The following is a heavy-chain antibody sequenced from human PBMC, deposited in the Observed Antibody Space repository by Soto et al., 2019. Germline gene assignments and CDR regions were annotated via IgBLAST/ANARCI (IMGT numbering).Heavy chain of an antibody. CDR3: ARDLVPIWNYVGLAPGAQHWFDP. J-gene: IGHJ5*02. CDR2: ITPSSGST. CDR1: GYTFNNYF. Sequence: QVQLVQSGAEVRKPGASVKVSCKASGYTFNNYFMHWVRQAPAQGLEWMGVITPSSGSTTYAQRFQGSTTKARDTSASTVDMELRSLSTEDPAVYCCARDLVPIWNYVGLAPGAQHWFDPWGQGTLVTVSS. V-gene: IGHV1-46*02. D-gene: IGHD1-7*01.